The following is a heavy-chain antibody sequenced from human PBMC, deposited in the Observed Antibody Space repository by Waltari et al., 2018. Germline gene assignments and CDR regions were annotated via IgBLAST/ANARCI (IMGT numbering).Heavy chain of an antibody. J-gene: IGHJ6*03. CDR2: VSPSFGTG. Sequence: QVQLVQSGAEVKKPGSSVKVSCKASGGTFSSYAISWVRQAPGQGLEWMGGVSPSFGTGNYAQKFQGRVTIIADESTSTAYMGLSSLRSEDTAVYYCARGIFGMFSYYYYMDVWGKGTTVTVSS. V-gene: IGHV1-69*12. CDR3: ARGIFGMFSYYYYMDV. D-gene: IGHD3-10*01. CDR1: GGTFSSYA.